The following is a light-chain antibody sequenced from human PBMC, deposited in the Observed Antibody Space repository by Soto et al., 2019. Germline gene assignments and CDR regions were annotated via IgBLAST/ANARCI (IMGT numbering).Light chain of an antibody. CDR2: WVS. CDR1: QSLVYRDGNTY. V-gene: IGKV2-30*01. Sequence: DVVMTQSPLSLPVTLGQPASISCRSSQSLVYRDGNTYLYRFQQTPGQSPRRLIYWVSNRDSGVPDRFSGSWSRNDFTLRINRVEAEDVGVYYCMQSAYWPHTFGQGTKVDIK. CDR3: MQSAYWPHT. J-gene: IGKJ2*01.